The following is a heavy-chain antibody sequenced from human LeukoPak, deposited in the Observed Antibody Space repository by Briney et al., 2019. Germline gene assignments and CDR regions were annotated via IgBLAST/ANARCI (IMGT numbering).Heavy chain of an antibody. V-gene: IGHV4-39*07. Sequence: SESLSLTCTVSGASIISSSSYWAWIRQPPGKGLEWIGTIYHSSTTYYNPSLNSQVTISVDTSKSQFSLKLSSVTAEDTAMYYFARVHDSSGYYYVPLHYWGQGTLVSVSS. J-gene: IGHJ4*02. D-gene: IGHD3-22*01. CDR1: GASIISSSSY. CDR3: ARVHDSSGYYYVPLHY. CDR2: IYHSSTT.